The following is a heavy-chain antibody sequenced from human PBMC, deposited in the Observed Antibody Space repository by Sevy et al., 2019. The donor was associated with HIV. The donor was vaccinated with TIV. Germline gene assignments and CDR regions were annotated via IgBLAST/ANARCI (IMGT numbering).Heavy chain of an antibody. J-gene: IGHJ3*02. CDR1: GFTFSSYS. CDR2: ISSSSSYI. V-gene: IGHV3-21*01. Sequence: GGSLRLSCAASGFTFSSYSMNWVRQAPGKGLEWVSSISSSSSYIYYADSVKGRFTISRDNAKNSMYLQMNSLRAEDTAVYYCARGGYSYGDAFDIWGQGTMVTVSS. D-gene: IGHD5-18*01. CDR3: ARGGYSYGDAFDI.